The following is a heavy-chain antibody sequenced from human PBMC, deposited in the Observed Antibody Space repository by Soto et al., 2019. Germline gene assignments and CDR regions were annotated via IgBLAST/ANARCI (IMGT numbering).Heavy chain of an antibody. CDR3: ARVSWREKYGMDV. Sequence: EVQVLESGGGLVQPGGSLRLSCAASGFTFSSYAMSWVRQAPGKGLEWVSAISGRTGSTSYADSEKGRFTISRDNSRNTLYLQMNSLRAEDTAVYYCARVSWREKYGMDVWGQGTTVTVSS. CDR1: GFTFSSYA. J-gene: IGHJ6*02. CDR2: ISGRTGST. V-gene: IGHV3-23*01.